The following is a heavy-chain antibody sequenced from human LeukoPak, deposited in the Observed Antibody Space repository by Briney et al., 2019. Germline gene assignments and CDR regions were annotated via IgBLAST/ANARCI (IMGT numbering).Heavy chain of an antibody. V-gene: IGHV1-2*02. CDR3: TLYNY. CDR2: YNPNSGDT. D-gene: IGHD2-2*02. CDR1: GYIFTGQF. Sequence: ASVKVSCKASGYIFTGQFIHWVRQAPGQGLEWMGIYNPNSGDTTFSQRFQGRVTMTRDTSATTAYMELSSLGSEDTAVYYCTLYNYWGQGTLVTVSS. J-gene: IGHJ4*02.